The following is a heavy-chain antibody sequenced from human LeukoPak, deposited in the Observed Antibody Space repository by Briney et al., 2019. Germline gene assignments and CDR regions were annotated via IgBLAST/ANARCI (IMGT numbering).Heavy chain of an antibody. J-gene: IGHJ4*02. CDR3: ANKGDSSGYYPFDY. Sequence: GGSLRLSCAVSGFTFSTYAMSWVRQAPGKGLEWVSSLSSSGGFPYYADSVKGRFTISRDNSKNTLYLQMNSLRAEDTAVYYCANKGDSSGYYPFDYWGQGTLVTVSS. CDR2: LSSSGGFP. V-gene: IGHV3-23*01. D-gene: IGHD3-22*01. CDR1: GFTFSTYA.